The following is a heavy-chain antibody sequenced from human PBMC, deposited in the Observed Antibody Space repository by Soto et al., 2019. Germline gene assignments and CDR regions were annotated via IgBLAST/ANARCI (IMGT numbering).Heavy chain of an antibody. D-gene: IGHD6-19*01. V-gene: IGHV1-3*01. CDR2: INAGNGNT. CDR1: GYSFTTYV. CDR3: ARDGARSGWYRF. J-gene: IGHJ4*02. Sequence: ASVKVSCKASGYSFTTYVIHWVRQAPGQRLEWMGAINAGNGNTRYPQNFQGRVTITTDTSASTAYMALSSLRSEDTAVYYCARDGARSGWYRFWGQGTLVTVSS.